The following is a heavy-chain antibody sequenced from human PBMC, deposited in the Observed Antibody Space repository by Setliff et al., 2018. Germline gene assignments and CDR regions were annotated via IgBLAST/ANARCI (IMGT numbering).Heavy chain of an antibody. CDR3: ARDGGEY. V-gene: IGHV3-48*03. CDR1: GFRFSDYE. D-gene: IGHD3-16*01. J-gene: IGHJ4*02. CDR2: ISGSGSIT. Sequence: GGSLRLSCVASGFRFSDYEMNWVRQAPGKGLEWVSVISGSGSITYQADSVKGRFTISRDNAKNSLYLQMNSLRAEDTAVYYCARDGGEYWGQGTLVTVSS.